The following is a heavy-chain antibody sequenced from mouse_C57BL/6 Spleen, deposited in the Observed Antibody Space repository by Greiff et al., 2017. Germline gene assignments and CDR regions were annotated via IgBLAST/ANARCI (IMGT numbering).Heavy chain of an antibody. V-gene: IGHV1-82*01. Sequence: VKLMESGPELVKPGASVKISCKASGYAFSSSWMNWVKQRPGKGLEWIGRIYPGDGDTNYNGKFKGKATLTADKSSSTAYMQLSSLTSEDSAVYFCARLGLGGYFDVWGTGTTVTVSS. CDR2: IYPGDGDT. J-gene: IGHJ1*03. CDR1: GYAFSSSW. D-gene: IGHD4-1*01. CDR3: ARLGLGGYFDV.